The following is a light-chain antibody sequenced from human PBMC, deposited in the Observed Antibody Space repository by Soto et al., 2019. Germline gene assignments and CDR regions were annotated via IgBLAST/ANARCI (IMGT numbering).Light chain of an antibody. J-gene: IGLJ1*01. CDR3: QSYDSSLSAYV. CDR2: GDT. CDR1: SSNIGTHD. Sequence: QSVLTQPPSVSGAPGQRVTISCTGSSSNIGTHDVHWYQQLPGTAPKLLTYGDTNRPSGVPDRFSGSKSGTSASLAITGLQAEDEADYYCQSYDSSLSAYVFGTGTQLTVL. V-gene: IGLV1-40*01.